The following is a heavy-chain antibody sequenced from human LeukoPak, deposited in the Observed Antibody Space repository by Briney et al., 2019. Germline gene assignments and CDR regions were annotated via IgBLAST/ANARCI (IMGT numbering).Heavy chain of an antibody. V-gene: IGHV3-73*01. CDR3: TRQEDYDFWSGYYSENWFDP. J-gene: IGHJ5*02. D-gene: IGHD3-3*01. CDR1: GFTFSGAA. Sequence: PGGSLKLSCAAPGFTFSGAAMHWVRQASGKGLEWVGRIRSKANSYATAYAASVKGRFTISRDDSKNTEYLQMNSLKTEDTAVYYCTRQEDYDFWSGYYSENWFDPWGQGTLVTVSS. CDR2: IRSKANSYAT.